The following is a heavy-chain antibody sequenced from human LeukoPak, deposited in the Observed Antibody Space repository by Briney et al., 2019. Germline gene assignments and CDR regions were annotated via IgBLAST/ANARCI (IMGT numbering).Heavy chain of an antibody. D-gene: IGHD2-2*02. Sequence: PGRSLRLSCAASGFTFSSYGMHWVRQAPGQGLEWMGWINPNSGGTNYAQKFQGRVTMTRDTSISTAYMELSRLRSDDTAVYYCARGYCSSTSCYRGVWFDPWGQGTLVTVSS. CDR1: GFTFSSYG. J-gene: IGHJ5*02. CDR2: INPNSGGT. V-gene: IGHV1-2*02. CDR3: ARGYCSSTSCYRGVWFDP.